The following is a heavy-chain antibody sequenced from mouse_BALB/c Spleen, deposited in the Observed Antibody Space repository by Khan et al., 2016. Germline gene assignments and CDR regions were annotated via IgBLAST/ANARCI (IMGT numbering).Heavy chain of an antibody. CDR2: IDPANDNT. Sequence: VQLQQSGAELVKPGASVKLSCTASGFNIKDTYMHWMIQRPEQGLEWIGRIDPANDNTKYDPKFQGKATITADKSYNTAYLQLSSLTSEDTAVYYFARSYYGSWFVDWGQGTLVTVSA. CDR1: GFNIKDTY. J-gene: IGHJ3*01. V-gene: IGHV14-3*02. CDR3: ARSYYGSWFVD. D-gene: IGHD2-9*01.